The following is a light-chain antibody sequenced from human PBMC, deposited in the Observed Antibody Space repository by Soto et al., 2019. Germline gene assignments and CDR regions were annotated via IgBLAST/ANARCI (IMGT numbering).Light chain of an antibody. CDR1: QSVSSSY. J-gene: IGKJ1*01. V-gene: IGKV3-15*01. CDR3: QQYNNWPPVT. CDR2: GAS. Sequence: ETVFTQSPGTVSLSPGERVTLSCRASQSVSSSYLAWYQQKPGQAPRLLIYGASTRATGIPARFSGSGSGTEFTLTISSLQSEDFAVYYCQQYNNWPPVTFGQGTKVDIK.